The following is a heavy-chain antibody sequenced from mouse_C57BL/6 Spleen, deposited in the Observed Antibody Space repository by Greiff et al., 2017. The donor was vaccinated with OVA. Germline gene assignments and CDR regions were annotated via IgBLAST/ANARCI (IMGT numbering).Heavy chain of an antibody. V-gene: IGHV1-81*01. J-gene: IGHJ4*01. Sequence: QVQLKQSGAELARPGASVKLSCKASGYTFTSYGISWVKQRTGQGLEWIGEIYPRSGNTYYNEKFKGKATLTADKSSSTAYMELRSLTSEDSAVYFCARPGYYYAMDYWGQGTSVTVSS. CDR1: GYTFTSYG. CDR3: ARPGYYYAMDY. D-gene: IGHD2-2*01. CDR2: IYPRSGNT.